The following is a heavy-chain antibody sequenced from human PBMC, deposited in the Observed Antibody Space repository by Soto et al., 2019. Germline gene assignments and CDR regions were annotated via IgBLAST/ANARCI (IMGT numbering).Heavy chain of an antibody. CDR2: IYYSGST. CDR3: ARRERAAGTDWWFDP. Sequence: SETLSLTCAVSGGSVSSTYWWSWVRQPPGKGLEWIGSIYYSGSTYYSPSLKSRVTISVDTSKNQFSLKLSSVTAADTAVYYCARRERAAGTDWWFDPWGQGTLVTVSS. CDR1: GGSVSSTYW. D-gene: IGHD6-13*01. V-gene: IGHV4-39*01. J-gene: IGHJ5*02.